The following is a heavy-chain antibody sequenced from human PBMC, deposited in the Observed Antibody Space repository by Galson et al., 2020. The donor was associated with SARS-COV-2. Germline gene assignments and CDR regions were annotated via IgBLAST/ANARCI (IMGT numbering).Heavy chain of an antibody. D-gene: IGHD3-10*01. CDR3: AGDPVPGV. Sequence: GGSLRLSCAASGFTVSSKYMNWVRQAPGKGLELVSVINSAGITDYADSVKGRFTISRDISKNTVYLQMNSLRPEDTAVYYCAGDPVPGVWGHGASVTVSS. CDR1: GFTVSSKY. V-gene: IGHV3-53*01. J-gene: IGHJ6*02. CDR2: INSAGIT.